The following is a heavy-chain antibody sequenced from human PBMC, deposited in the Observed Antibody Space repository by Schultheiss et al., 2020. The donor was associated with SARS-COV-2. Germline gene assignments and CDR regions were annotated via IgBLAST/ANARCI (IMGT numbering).Heavy chain of an antibody. CDR2: INSDGSST. CDR3: ARDKRRYYDSSGYYYHDYYYYGMDV. V-gene: IGHV3-74*01. Sequence: GGSLRLSCAASGFTFSSYWMHWVRQAPGKGLVWVSRINSDGSSTSYADSVKGRFTISRDNAKNTLYLQMNSLRAEDTAVYYCARDKRRYYDSSGYYYHDYYYYGMDVWGQGTTVTVSS. D-gene: IGHD3-22*01. CDR1: GFTFSSYW. J-gene: IGHJ6*02.